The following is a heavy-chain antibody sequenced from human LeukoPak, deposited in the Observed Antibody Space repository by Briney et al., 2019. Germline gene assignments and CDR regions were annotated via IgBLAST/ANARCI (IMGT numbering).Heavy chain of an antibody. Sequence: GGSLRLSCSASGFIFSGYSMSWVRQAPGKGLEWVSTIGGSGDKTFYADSVKGRFTISRDNSKNMVHLQMNSLTGEDTALYYCVRRGDASSGWGDHDFWGQGALVTVSS. CDR2: IGGSGDKT. J-gene: IGHJ4*02. CDR1: GFIFSGYS. V-gene: IGHV3-23*01. CDR3: VRRGDASSGWGDHDF. D-gene: IGHD6-19*01.